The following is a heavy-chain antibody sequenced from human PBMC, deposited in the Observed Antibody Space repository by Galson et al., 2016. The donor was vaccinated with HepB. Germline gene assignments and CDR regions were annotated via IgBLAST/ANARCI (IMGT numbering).Heavy chain of an antibody. Sequence: SVKVSCKASGDSFNTYAFRWVRQAPGEGLEWMGGIIPIFVTTSSAQKFQGRVTITADESTSTVYMELSSLTSEDTAVYYCARWQKFSSSWYRAYYYYYYGMDVWGQGTTVTVSS. CDR2: IIPIFVTT. D-gene: IGHD6-13*01. V-gene: IGHV1-69*13. CDR1: GDSFNTYA. CDR3: ARWQKFSSSWYRAYYYYYYGMDV. J-gene: IGHJ6*02.